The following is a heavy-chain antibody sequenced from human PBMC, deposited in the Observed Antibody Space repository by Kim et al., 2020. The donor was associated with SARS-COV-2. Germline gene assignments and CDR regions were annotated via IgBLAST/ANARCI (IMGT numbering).Heavy chain of an antibody. V-gene: IGHV3-43*02. D-gene: IGHD3-3*01. CDR1: GFTFDDFA. CDR2: ISGDGDTT. Sequence: GGSLRLSCAASGFTFDDFAMHWVRQAPGKSLEWVSLISGDGDTTSYAASVNGRFTISRDNSKNSLYLQINSLRNEDGALYYCAKVSRGSEWPPSFDSWGQGTLVTV. J-gene: IGHJ4*02. CDR3: AKVSRGSEWPPSFDS.